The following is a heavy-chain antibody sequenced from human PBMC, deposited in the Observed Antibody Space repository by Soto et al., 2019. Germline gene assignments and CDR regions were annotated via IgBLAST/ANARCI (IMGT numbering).Heavy chain of an antibody. CDR2: ISVSGDNT. D-gene: IGHD2-21*01. Sequence: EVQLVESGGGLVKPGGSLRLSCAASGFTFSRYAMNWVRQAPGRGLQWISGISVSGDNTSYVESVRGRFTVYRDNSKNTLYLQMNSLRAEDTAVYYCAKAPLRLGFSYYYYGMDVWGQGTTVTVSS. V-gene: IGHV3-23*04. CDR3: AKAPLRLGFSYYYYGMDV. CDR1: GFTFSRYA. J-gene: IGHJ6*02.